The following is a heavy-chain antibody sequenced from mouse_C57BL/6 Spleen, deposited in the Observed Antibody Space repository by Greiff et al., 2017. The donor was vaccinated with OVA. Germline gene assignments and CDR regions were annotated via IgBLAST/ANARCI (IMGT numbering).Heavy chain of an antibody. J-gene: IGHJ3*01. D-gene: IGHD2-4*01. Sequence: VQLQESGAELVKPGASVKISCKASGYAFSSYWMNWVKQRPGKGLEWIGQIYPGDGDTNYNGKFKGKATLTADKSSSTAYMQLSSLTSEDSAVYFCARFPIYYDYDGAYWGQGTLVTVSA. CDR3: ARFPIYYDYDGAY. CDR2: IYPGDGDT. V-gene: IGHV1-80*01. CDR1: GYAFSSYW.